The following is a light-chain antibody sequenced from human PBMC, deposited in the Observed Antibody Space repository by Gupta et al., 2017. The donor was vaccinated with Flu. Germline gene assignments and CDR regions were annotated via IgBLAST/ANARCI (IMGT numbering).Light chain of an antibody. CDR2: YTS. V-gene: IGKV6-21*01. CDR1: QNIGGS. Sequence: IVLTPSPDFQSVTPKETVTITCRASQNIGGSLHLYRQKAEQSPGLLNRYTSQSVSGLPSRFSCSASWTDFAVTANGLGAEDAATYFSQQSSILPGTFGQGTMVENK. J-gene: IGKJ1*01. CDR3: QQSSILPGT.